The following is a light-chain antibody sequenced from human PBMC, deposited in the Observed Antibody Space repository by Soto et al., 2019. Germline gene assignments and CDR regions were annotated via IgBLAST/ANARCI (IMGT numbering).Light chain of an antibody. Sequence: QTVVTQEPSLTVSPGGSVTLTCGSNTGAVTSGHYPYWFQQRPGQAPRTLIYDTSNKHSWTPARFSGSLLGDKAALTLSGAQPEDEADYYCLLSYRGVGVFGGGTKLTVL. J-gene: IGLJ2*01. CDR3: LLSYRGVGV. V-gene: IGLV7-46*01. CDR2: DTS. CDR1: TGAVTSGHY.